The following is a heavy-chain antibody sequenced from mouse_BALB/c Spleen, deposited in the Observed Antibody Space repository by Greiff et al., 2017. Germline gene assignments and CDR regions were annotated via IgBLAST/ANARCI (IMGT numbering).Heavy chain of an antibody. CDR2: ISSGSSTI. CDR1: GFTFSSFG. V-gene: IGHV5-17*02. CDR3: ARMDDYAMDY. J-gene: IGHJ4*01. Sequence: EVMLVESGGGLVQPGGSRKLSCAASGFTFSSFGMHWVRQAPEKGLEWVAYISSGSSTIYYADTVKGRFTISRDNPKNTLFLQMTSLRSEDTAMYYCARMDDYAMDYWGQGTSVTVSS. D-gene: IGHD2-3*01.